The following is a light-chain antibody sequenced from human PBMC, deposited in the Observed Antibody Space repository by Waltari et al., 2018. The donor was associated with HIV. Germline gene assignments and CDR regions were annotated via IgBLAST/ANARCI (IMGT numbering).Light chain of an antibody. CDR3: GAWNGSPSGPV. CDR2: RND. V-gene: IGLV1-47*01. Sequence: QSVLTQPPSVSGAPGQRVTVSCSGSSSSIGSGYVCWYQQLPGAAPKLVIYRNDPRPSGVPDRFSGSNSGTSASLAISGLRSEDEAVYYCGAWNGSPSGPVFGGGTKLTVL. CDR1: SSSIGSGY. J-gene: IGLJ3*02.